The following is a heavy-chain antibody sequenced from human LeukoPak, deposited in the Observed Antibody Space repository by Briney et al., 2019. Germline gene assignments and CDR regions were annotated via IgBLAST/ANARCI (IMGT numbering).Heavy chain of an antibody. CDR1: GGSVSSGGSY. D-gene: IGHD3-10*01. J-gene: IGHJ4*02. Sequence: SETLSLTCSVSGGSVSSGGSYWTWIRQRPGKGLEWIGYIYYSGFTFYSPSLKTRFFISLDTSENQVSLKVNSVNAADTAVYYCARGGFFGSGSLFDSWGQGTLVTVSS. V-gene: IGHV4-31*03. CDR3: ARGGFFGSGSLFDS. CDR2: IYYSGFT.